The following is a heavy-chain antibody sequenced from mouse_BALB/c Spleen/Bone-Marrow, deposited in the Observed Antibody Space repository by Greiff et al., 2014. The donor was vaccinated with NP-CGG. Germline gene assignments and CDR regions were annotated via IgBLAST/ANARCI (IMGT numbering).Heavy chain of an antibody. CDR2: IDPANGNT. CDR1: GLNIKDTY. Sequence: VQLQQSGAELVKPGASVKLSCTASGLNIKDTYMHWVRQRPEQGLEWIGRIDPANGNTKYDPKFQGKATITADTPSNTAYLQLSSLTSEDTAVYYCASYYYGRSSFTYWGQGTLVTVSA. V-gene: IGHV14-3*02. J-gene: IGHJ3*01. D-gene: IGHD1-1*01. CDR3: ASYYYGRSSFTY.